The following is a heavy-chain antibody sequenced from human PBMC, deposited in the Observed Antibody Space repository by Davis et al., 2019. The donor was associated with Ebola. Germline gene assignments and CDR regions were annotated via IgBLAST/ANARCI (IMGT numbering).Heavy chain of an antibody. Sequence: PGGSLRLSCAASGFTFSSYAMSWVRQAPGKGLEWVSALSGSGGSTHYADSLKGRFTISRDNSKNTLYLQMNSLRAEDTAVYYCAKDVGGYCSGGSCYLFDSWGQGTLVTVSS. J-gene: IGHJ4*02. CDR1: GFTFSSYA. CDR3: AKDVGGYCSGGSCYLFDS. V-gene: IGHV3-23*01. D-gene: IGHD2-15*01. CDR2: LSGSGGST.